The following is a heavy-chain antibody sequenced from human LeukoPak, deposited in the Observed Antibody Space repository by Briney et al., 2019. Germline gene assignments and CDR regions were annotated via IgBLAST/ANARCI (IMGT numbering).Heavy chain of an antibody. CDR3: AKNSNSKPDN. Sequence: GGSLRLSCAASGFTFSTYAMSWVRQAPGKGLEWVSTISGSGGSTYYADSVKGRFTISRDNSKNTLYLQMNSLRADGTAVYYCAKNSNSKPDNWGQGTLVTVSS. D-gene: IGHD4-23*01. J-gene: IGHJ4*02. V-gene: IGHV3-23*01. CDR1: GFTFSTYA. CDR2: ISGSGGST.